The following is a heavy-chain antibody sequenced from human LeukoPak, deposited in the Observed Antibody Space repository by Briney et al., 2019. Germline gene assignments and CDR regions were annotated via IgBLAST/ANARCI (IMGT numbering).Heavy chain of an antibody. CDR3: VKDDDWGRYKH. J-gene: IGHJ1*01. D-gene: IGHD3-16*01. V-gene: IGHV3-23*01. CDR1: GFTFSSYG. Sequence: GGPLRLSCAASGFTFSSYGMSWVRQAPGKGLEWVSAISGSGGSTYYTDSVKGRFTISRDNSKNTQSLQMNSLRAEDTAVYYCVKDDDWGRYKHWGQGTLVTVSS. CDR2: ISGSGGST.